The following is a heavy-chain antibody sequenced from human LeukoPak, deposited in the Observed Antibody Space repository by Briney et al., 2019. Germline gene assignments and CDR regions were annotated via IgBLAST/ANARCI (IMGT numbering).Heavy chain of an antibody. J-gene: IGHJ5*02. V-gene: IGHV1-24*01. CDR2: FDPEDGET. Sequence: ASVKVSCKASGYTFTSYYMHWVRQAPGQGLEWMGGFDPEDGETIYAQKFQGRVTMTEDTSTDTAYMELSSLRSEDTAVYYCATDRGITGTTSLRGNWFDPWGQGTLVTVSS. D-gene: IGHD1-7*01. CDR1: GYTFTSYY. CDR3: ATDRGITGTTSLRGNWFDP.